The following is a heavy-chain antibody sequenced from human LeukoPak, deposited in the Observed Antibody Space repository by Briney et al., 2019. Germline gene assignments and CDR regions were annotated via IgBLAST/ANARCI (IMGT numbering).Heavy chain of an antibody. CDR3: AKDLRLVRNYFDY. CDR2: ISGSGGST. Sequence: GGSLRLSCAASGFTFSGYAMSWVRQAPGKGLEWGSAISGSGGSTYYADSVKGRFTISTDNSKTTLYLQLNSLRAEDTAVYYCAKDLRLVRNYFDYWGQGTLVTVSP. V-gene: IGHV3-23*01. CDR1: GFTFSGYA. D-gene: IGHD6-19*01. J-gene: IGHJ4*02.